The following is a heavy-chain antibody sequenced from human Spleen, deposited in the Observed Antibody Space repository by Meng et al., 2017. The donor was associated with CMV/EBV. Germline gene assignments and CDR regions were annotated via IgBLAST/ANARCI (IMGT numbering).Heavy chain of an antibody. V-gene: IGHV4-61*08. CDR2: VYYTGST. Sequence: SETLSLTCTVSGGSVSSGGSYWSWIRQPPGKGPEWIGYVYYTGSTNYNPSLKSRVSISVDTSKNQFSLKLSSVTAADTAVYYCARGGVAYYYYGMDVWGQGTTVTVSS. J-gene: IGHJ6*02. CDR3: ARGGVAYYYYGMDV. CDR1: GGSVSSGGSY. D-gene: IGHD5-12*01.